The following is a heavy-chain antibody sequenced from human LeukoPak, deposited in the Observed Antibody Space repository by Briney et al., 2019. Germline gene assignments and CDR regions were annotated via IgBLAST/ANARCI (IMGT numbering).Heavy chain of an antibody. Sequence: GGSLRLSCATSGSTFGDYAMSWVRQAPGKGLEWVSIVVGSGVTTFHAGSVQGRFTISRDNSKNTLYLQMNSLRAEDTAVYYCAKTGGAHWGFDHWGQGTLVTVSS. CDR2: VVGSGVTT. CDR3: AKTGGAHWGFDH. V-gene: IGHV3-23*01. D-gene: IGHD7-27*01. CDR1: GSTFGDYA. J-gene: IGHJ4*02.